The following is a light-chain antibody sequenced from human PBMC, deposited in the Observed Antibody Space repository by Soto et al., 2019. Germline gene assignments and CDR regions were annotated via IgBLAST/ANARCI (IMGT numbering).Light chain of an antibody. Sequence: QSVLTQPASVSGSPEQSITISCTGTSSDVGCYNYVPWYQQHPGKAPKLMVYDVSNRPSGVSNRFSGSKPGNTASLTISGLQAEDESEYYCSSYTSSSSLMVFGGGTKLTVL. J-gene: IGLJ2*01. CDR1: SSDVGCYNY. V-gene: IGLV2-14*01. CDR3: SSYTSSSSLMV. CDR2: DVS.